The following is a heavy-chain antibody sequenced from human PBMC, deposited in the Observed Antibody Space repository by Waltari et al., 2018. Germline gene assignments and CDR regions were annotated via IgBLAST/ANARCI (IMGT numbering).Heavy chain of an antibody. Sequence: EVQLVQSGAEVKKPGESLKISCKGSGYSFTSYWIGWVRQMPGKGLEWMGISYPCDSETRYSPSVQGQVTISADKSISTAYLQWSSLKASDTAMYYCARHAAFGVVPHRLYYYGMDVWGQGTTVTVSS. CDR2: SYPCDSET. V-gene: IGHV5-51*01. J-gene: IGHJ6*02. D-gene: IGHD3-3*01. CDR3: ARHAAFGVVPHRLYYYGMDV. CDR1: GYSFTSYW.